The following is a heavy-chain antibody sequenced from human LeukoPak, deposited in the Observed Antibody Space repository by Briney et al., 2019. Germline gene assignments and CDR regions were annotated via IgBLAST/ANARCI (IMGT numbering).Heavy chain of an antibody. J-gene: IGHJ4*02. CDR1: GFTFSSYS. CDR3: ASSSGLRLGELSGFDY. CDR2: ISSSSSYI. Sequence: GGSLRLSCAASGFTFSSYSMNWVRQAPGKGLEWVSSISSSSSYIYYADPVKGRFTISRDNAKNSLYLQMNSLRAEDTAVYYCASSSGLRLGELSGFDYWGQGTLVTVSS. D-gene: IGHD3-16*02. V-gene: IGHV3-21*01.